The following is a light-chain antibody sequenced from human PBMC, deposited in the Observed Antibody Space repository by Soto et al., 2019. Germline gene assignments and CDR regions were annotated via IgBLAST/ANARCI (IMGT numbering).Light chain of an antibody. Sequence: QSVLTQPASVSGSLGQSITISCAGISSDLGAYNYVSWYQQHPGKAPRLVIYEVTNRPSGVSNRFSGSKSGNTASLTISGLQAEDEADYYCNSFTDSSLYVFGTGTKVTVL. CDR1: SSDLGAYNY. J-gene: IGLJ1*01. CDR3: NSFTDSSLYV. CDR2: EVT. V-gene: IGLV2-14*01.